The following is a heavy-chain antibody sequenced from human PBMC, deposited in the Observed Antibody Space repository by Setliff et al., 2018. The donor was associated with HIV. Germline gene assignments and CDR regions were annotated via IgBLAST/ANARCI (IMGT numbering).Heavy chain of an antibody. CDR1: GGSISSGTYY. Sequence: PSETLSLTCTVSGGSISSGTYYWSWIRQHPGKGLEWIGYIYYSGITYYNPSLKSRVTISVDTSRNQFSLKLSSVTAADTAVYYCARDRSDYYNLPGYFDHWGQGTPVTVSS. J-gene: IGHJ4*02. CDR2: IYYSGIT. V-gene: IGHV4-31*02. CDR3: ARDRSDYYNLPGYFDH. D-gene: IGHD3-3*01.